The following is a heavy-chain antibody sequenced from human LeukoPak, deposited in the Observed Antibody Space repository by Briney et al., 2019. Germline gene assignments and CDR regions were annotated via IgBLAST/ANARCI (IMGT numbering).Heavy chain of an antibody. Sequence: GGSLRLSCAASGFTFSGYSMNWVRQAPGRGLEWVSSISSTSTYIDYADSVKGRFTISRDNAKNSLFLQMDSLRAEDTAVYYCARDPPSRGTRYFDYWGQGTLVTVSS. J-gene: IGHJ4*02. D-gene: IGHD3-16*01. CDR2: ISSTSTYI. CDR3: ARDPPSRGTRYFDY. V-gene: IGHV3-21*01. CDR1: GFTFSGYS.